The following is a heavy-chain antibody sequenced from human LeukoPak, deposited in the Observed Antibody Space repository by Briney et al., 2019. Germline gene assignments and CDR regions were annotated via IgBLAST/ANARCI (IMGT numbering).Heavy chain of an antibody. CDR1: GFTFSRYA. CDR2: ISDDGGNE. Sequence: GRSLRLSCAASGFTFSRYAMHWVRQAPGMGLAWVAVISDDGGNEYYLESVKGRFTISRDNSKNTLYLQMNSLRAEDTAVYYCARTYYYDVGAFDIWGQGTMVTVSS. V-gene: IGHV3-30*04. D-gene: IGHD3-22*01. J-gene: IGHJ3*02. CDR3: ARTYYYDVGAFDI.